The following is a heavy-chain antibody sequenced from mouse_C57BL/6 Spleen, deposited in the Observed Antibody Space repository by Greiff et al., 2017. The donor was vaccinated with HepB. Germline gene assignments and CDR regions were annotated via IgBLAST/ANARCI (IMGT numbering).Heavy chain of an antibody. V-gene: IGHV14-1*01. CDR1: GFNIKDYY. D-gene: IGHD1-1*01. CDR2: IDPEDGDT. J-gene: IGHJ4*01. CDR3: TTVIKRGAMDY. Sequence: EVQVVESGAELVRPGASVKLSCTASGFNIKDYYMHWVKQRPEQGLEWIGRIDPEDGDTEYAPKFQGKAIMTADTSSNTAYLQLSSLTSEDAAVYYCTTVIKRGAMDYWGQGTSVTVAS.